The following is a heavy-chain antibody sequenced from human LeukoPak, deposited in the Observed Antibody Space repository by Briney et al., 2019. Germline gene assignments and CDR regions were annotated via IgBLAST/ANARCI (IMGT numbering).Heavy chain of an antibody. CDR1: GYTFTSYG. Sequence: ASVKVSCKASGYTFTSYGISWVRQAPGQGLEWMGWISAYNGNTNYAQKLQGRVTMTTDTSTSTAYMEVRSLRSDDTAVYYCAGKYSSSEDWFDPWGQGTLVNVSS. CDR3: AGKYSSSEDWFDP. V-gene: IGHV1-18*04. D-gene: IGHD6-13*01. J-gene: IGHJ5*02. CDR2: ISAYNGNT.